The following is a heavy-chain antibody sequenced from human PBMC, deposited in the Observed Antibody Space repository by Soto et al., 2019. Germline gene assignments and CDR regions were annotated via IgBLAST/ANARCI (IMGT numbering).Heavy chain of an antibody. CDR2: INAGSGYT. V-gene: IGHV1-3*01. D-gene: IGHD4-17*01. Sequence: QVQLVQSGAEVKKPGASVKVSCKASGYSFTSYAMHWVRQAPGQSLEWLGWINAGSGYTTYSQKLQGRVTLTRDTSATTAYMELRSLRSEDTAVYYCASGLPGYFVKWGQGTLVTVSS. J-gene: IGHJ4*02. CDR3: ASGLPGYFVK. CDR1: GYSFTSYA.